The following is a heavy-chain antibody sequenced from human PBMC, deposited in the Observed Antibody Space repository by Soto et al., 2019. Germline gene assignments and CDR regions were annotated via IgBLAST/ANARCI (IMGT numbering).Heavy chain of an antibody. Sequence: QAQLVQSGGEVKKPGASVKVSCKASGYTFITYGISWVRQAPGQGLEWMGWISSYNDNTNYAQMLQGRVTMTTDTSTSTAYMERRSLRSDDTAVYYWARDGFYAGLGRYSYGYSPPRYSGMDVWGQGTTVTVSS. V-gene: IGHV1-18*01. CDR3: ARDGFYAGLGRYSYGYSPPRYSGMDV. CDR2: ISSYNDNT. CDR1: GYTFITYG. D-gene: IGHD5-18*01. J-gene: IGHJ6*02.